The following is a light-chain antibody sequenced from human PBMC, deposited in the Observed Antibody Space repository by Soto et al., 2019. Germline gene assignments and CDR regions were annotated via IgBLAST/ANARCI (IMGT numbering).Light chain of an antibody. CDR3: QQYNSYSGT. Sequence: DIQMTQSPSTLSASVGDTVTITCRASQSISSWLAWYQQKPGKAPKLLIYKASSLDSGVPSRFSGSGSGTDFTLTISSLQPDDFATYYCQQYNSYSGTFGQGTKVDIK. CDR2: KAS. CDR1: QSISSW. V-gene: IGKV1-5*03. J-gene: IGKJ1*01.